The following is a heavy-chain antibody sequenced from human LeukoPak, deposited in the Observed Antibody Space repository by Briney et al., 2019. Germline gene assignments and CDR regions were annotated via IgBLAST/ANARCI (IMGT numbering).Heavy chain of an antibody. CDR2: INHSGST. CDR1: GGSFSGYY. D-gene: IGHD6-6*01. V-gene: IGHV4-34*01. J-gene: IGHJ4*02. Sequence: PSETLSLTCAVYGGSFSGYYWSWIRQPPGKGLEWIGEINHSGSTNFNPSLKSRVTMSVDTSKNQISLTVNSVTAADTAVYYCARESYSSSYLFDFWGQGTLVTVSS. CDR3: ARESYSSSYLFDF.